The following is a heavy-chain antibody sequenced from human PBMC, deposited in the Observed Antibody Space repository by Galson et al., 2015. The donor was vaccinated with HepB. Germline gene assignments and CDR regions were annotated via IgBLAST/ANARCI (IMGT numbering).Heavy chain of an antibody. V-gene: IGHV6-1*01. CDR3: SRARNSASGSSGMDV. CDR2: TYYRSKWYY. Sequence: CAISGDSVSSNIATWNWIRQSPSRGLEWLGRTYYRSKWYYDYAVAVQSRITINPDTSKSQFSLQLNPVTPDDTAVYYCSRARNSASGSSGMDVWGQGTTVTVSS. CDR1: GDSVSSNIAT. D-gene: IGHD3-10*01. J-gene: IGHJ6*02.